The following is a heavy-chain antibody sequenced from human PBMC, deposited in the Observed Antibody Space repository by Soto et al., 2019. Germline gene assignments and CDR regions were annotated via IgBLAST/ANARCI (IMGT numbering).Heavy chain of an antibody. Sequence: VGSLRLSCAAFGFTFSGYSMNWFRQARGKGLEWVSSISRGSTYIYCADSLKGRFAIFRDNAKQSLYLQMNSPRAEDTAVYYWARDPSSGWEHFPHWGQATLVTVSS. CDR2: ISRGSTYI. CDR3: ARDPSSGWEHFPH. V-gene: IGHV3-21*01. D-gene: IGHD6-19*01. J-gene: IGHJ1*01. CDR1: GFTFSGYS.